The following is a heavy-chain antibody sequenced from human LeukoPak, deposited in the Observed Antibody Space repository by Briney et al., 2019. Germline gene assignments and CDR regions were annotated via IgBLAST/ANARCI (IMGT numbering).Heavy chain of an antibody. CDR3: ARGAVTTAVHWHFSL. V-gene: IGHV1-8*02. CDR2: MNPAGDDA. J-gene: IGHJ2*01. D-gene: IGHD4-17*01. Sequence: ASVKVSCKASGYTFTGYYMHWVRQATGQGLEWMGWMNPAGDDAGYAQKFQGRMTLTRDTSVSTVYMELRSLRSEDTAVYYCARGAVTTAVHWHFSLWGRGTLVTVSS. CDR1: GYTFTGYY.